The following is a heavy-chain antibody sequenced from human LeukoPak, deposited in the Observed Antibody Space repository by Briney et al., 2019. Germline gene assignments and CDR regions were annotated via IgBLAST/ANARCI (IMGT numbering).Heavy chain of an antibody. CDR1: GFTFSSYA. CDR2: ISGSGGST. D-gene: IGHD2-2*01. J-gene: IGHJ4*02. CDR3: AKVRRGPVPAASCFDY. Sequence: GGSLRLSCAASGFTFSSYARSWVRQAPGKGREWVSAISGSGGSTYYADSVKGRFTISRDNSKNTLYLQMNSLRAEDTAVYYCAKVRRGPVPAASCFDYWGQGTLVTVSS. V-gene: IGHV3-23*01.